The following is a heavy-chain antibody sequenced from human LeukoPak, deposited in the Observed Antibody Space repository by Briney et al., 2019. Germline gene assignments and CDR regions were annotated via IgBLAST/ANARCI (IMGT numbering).Heavy chain of an antibody. CDR2: IYYSGST. V-gene: IGHV4-59*01. D-gene: IGHD6-13*01. CDR1: GGSISSYY. J-gene: IGHJ4*02. CDR3: ARGVGQQPYFDY. Sequence: KPSETLSLTCTVSGGSISSYYWSWIRQPPGKGLEWIGYIYYSGSTNYNPSLKSRVTISVDTSKNQFSLKLSSVTAADTAVYYCARGVGQQPYFDYWGQGTLVTVPS.